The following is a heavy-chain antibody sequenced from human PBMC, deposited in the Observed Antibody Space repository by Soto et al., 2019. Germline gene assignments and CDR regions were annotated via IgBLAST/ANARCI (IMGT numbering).Heavy chain of an antibody. V-gene: IGHV1-69*13. D-gene: IGHD5-12*01. J-gene: IGHJ4*02. CDR3: ARDGGDGYNRGFVY. CDR1: GGTFSSYA. CDR2: IIPIFGTA. Sequence: SVKVSCKASGGTFSSYAISWVRQAPGQGLEWMGGIIPIFGTASYAQKFQGRVTITADESTSTAYMELSSLRSEDTAVYYCARDGGDGYNRGFVYWGQGTLVTVSS.